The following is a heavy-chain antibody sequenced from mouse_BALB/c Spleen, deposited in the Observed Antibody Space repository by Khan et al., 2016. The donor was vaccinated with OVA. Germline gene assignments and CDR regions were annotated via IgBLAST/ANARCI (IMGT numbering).Heavy chain of an antibody. J-gene: IGHJ2*01. Sequence: QVQLKESGAELAKPGASVKMSCKASGYTFINYWILWVKQRPGQGLEWIGYINPSTGYTEYNQNFKDKATLTADKSSSTAYMQLSSLTSEDSSVYYCASGGLRWDFDCWGQGTTLTVSS. CDR2: INPSTGYT. CDR3: ASGGLRWDFDC. CDR1: GYTFINYW. V-gene: IGHV1-7*01. D-gene: IGHD1-1*01.